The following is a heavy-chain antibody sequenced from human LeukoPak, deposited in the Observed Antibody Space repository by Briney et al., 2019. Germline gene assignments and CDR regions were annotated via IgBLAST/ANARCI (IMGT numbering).Heavy chain of an antibody. V-gene: IGHV4-39*01. CDR2: IYYSGST. CDR3: ARLGRTTVTPTGAHSQGMDV. CDR1: GGSISSSSYY. D-gene: IGHD4-17*01. J-gene: IGHJ6*02. Sequence: SETLSLTCTVSGGSISSSSYYWGWIRQPPGKGLEWIGSIYYSGSTYYNPSLKSRVTISVDTSKNQFSLKLSSVTAADTAVYYCARLGRTTVTPTGAHSQGMDVWGQGTTVTVSS.